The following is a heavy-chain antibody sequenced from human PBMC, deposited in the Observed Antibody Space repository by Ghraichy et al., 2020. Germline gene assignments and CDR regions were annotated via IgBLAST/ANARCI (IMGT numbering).Heavy chain of an antibody. D-gene: IGHD3-22*01. CDR2: ISSSSSYI. V-gene: IGHV3-21*01. Sequence: GGSLRLSCAASGFTFSSYSMNWVRQAPGKGLEWVSSISSSSSYIYYADSVKGRFTISRDNAKNSLHLQMNSLRAEDTAVYYCARDQEYYDSSGYYSFDYWGQGTLVTVSS. CDR1: GFTFSSYS. J-gene: IGHJ4*02. CDR3: ARDQEYYDSSGYYSFDY.